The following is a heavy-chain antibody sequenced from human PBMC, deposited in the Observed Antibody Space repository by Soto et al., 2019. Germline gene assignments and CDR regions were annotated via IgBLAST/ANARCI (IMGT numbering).Heavy chain of an antibody. CDR1: GDSVSSNSAA. CDR3: AGTTSHHWLYMDV. CDR2: TYYRSRWYN. D-gene: IGHD1-7*01. J-gene: IGHJ6*03. Sequence: QVLLQESGPGLVKPSQTLSLTCVISGDSVSSNSAAWNWIRLSPSRGLEWLARTYYRSRWYNDYAVSVRSRITVNPDTSKNQFSLQLTSVTPEDTAVYYCAGTTSHHWLYMDVWGKGATVTVSS. V-gene: IGHV6-1*01.